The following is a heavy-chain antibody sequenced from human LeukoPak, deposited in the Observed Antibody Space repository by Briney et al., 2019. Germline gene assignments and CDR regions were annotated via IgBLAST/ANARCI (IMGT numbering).Heavy chain of an antibody. Sequence: ASVKVSCKASGYTFTGYYMHWVRQAPGQGLEWMGWINPNSGGTNYAQKFQGRVTMTRDTSISTAYMELSRLRSDDTAVYYCARARHISSSLYLTWFDPWGQGTLVTVSS. V-gene: IGHV1-2*02. CDR1: GYTFTGYY. J-gene: IGHJ5*02. D-gene: IGHD6-13*01. CDR2: INPNSGGT. CDR3: ARARHISSSLYLTWFDP.